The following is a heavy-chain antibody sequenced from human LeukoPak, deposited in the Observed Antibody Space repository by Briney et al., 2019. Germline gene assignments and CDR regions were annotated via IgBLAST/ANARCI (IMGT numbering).Heavy chain of an antibody. CDR1: VGSISSYY. Sequence: SETLSLTCTVSVGSISSYYWSWIRQPAGKGLEWIGRIYTSGSTNYNPSLKSRVTISVDKSKNQFSLKLSSVTAADTAVYYCARSLYSSGWSKGYWYFDLWGRGTLVTVSS. CDR3: ARSLYSSGWSKGYWYFDL. V-gene: IGHV4-4*07. D-gene: IGHD6-19*01. J-gene: IGHJ2*01. CDR2: IYTSGST.